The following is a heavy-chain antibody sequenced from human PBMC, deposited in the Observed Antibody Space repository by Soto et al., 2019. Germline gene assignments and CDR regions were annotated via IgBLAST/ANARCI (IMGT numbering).Heavy chain of an antibody. CDR3: AKVIGY. CDR2: ISGSGGST. CDR1: RFTVSSYA. V-gene: IGHV3-23*01. Sequence: SLSYGDSRFTVSSYAMSRVRQAPGKGLEWVSAISGSGGSTYYADSVKGRFTISRDNSKNTLYLQMNSLRAEYTAVYYCAKVIGYWGQGTLVTGSS. J-gene: IGHJ4*02.